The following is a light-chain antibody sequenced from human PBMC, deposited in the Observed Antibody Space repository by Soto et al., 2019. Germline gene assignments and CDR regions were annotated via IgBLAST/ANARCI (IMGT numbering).Light chain of an antibody. CDR3: QQRSNWPYT. CDR2: DAS. J-gene: IGKJ2*01. Sequence: EIVFTQSPATLSLSPGERATLSCRASQSVSSYLAWYQHKPGQAPRLLIDDASNRATGIPAKFSGSGSGTDFTLTISSLEPEDFAVYYCQQRSNWPYTFGQGTKLEIK. CDR1: QSVSSY. V-gene: IGKV3-11*01.